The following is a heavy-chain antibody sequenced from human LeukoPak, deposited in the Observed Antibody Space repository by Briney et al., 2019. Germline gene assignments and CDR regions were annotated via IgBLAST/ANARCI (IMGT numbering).Heavy chain of an antibody. CDR1: GFTLSSYA. V-gene: IGHV3-23*01. D-gene: IGHD1-26*01. CDR3: ATRPTVGAPTPTFDC. CDR2: ISGTGGST. J-gene: IGHJ4*02. Sequence: PGGSLRLSCGASGFTLSSYAMSWVRQAPGKGLEWVSAISGTGGSTYYADSVKGWFTISRDNSKITLYLQMNSLRAEDTAVFYCATRPTVGAPTPTFDCWGQGTLVTVSS.